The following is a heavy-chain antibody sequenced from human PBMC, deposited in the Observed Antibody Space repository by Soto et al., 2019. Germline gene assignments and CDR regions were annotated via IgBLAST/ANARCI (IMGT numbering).Heavy chain of an antibody. D-gene: IGHD3-22*01. CDR1: GFTFSSYD. CDR3: ARRKLSTMIVFNWFDP. CDR2: IGTPGDT. V-gene: IGHV3-13*01. J-gene: IGHJ5*02. Sequence: GGSLRLSCAASGFTFSSYDMHWVRPATGKGLEWVSAIGTPGDTYYPGSVKGRFTISRENAKNSLYLQMNSLRAGATAVYYCARRKLSTMIVFNWFDPWGQGTLVTVSS.